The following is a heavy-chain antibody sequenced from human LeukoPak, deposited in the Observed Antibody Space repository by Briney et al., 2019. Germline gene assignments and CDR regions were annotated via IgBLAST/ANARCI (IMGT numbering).Heavy chain of an antibody. Sequence: GGSLRLSCAASGFPFNNRAMHWVRQAPGKGLERVTVISYDGTNKYYTDSVKGRFTVSRDNSKNTLYLQMNSLRAEDTAVYYCARDCCGEWYFFDLWGQGTLVTVSS. V-gene: IGHV3-30-3*01. CDR1: GFPFNNRA. J-gene: IGHJ4*02. CDR3: ARDCCGEWYFFDL. CDR2: ISYDGTNK. D-gene: IGHD3-10*01.